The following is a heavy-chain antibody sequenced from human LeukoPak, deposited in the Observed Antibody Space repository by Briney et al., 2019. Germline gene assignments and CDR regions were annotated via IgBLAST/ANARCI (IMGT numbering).Heavy chain of an antibody. V-gene: IGHV1-46*03. D-gene: IGHD2-2*01. J-gene: IGHJ4*02. CDR1: GYTFTSYY. CDR3: ARDLYCSSTSCSYYFDY. CDR2: INPSGGST. Sequence: ASVKVSCKASGYTFTSYYMHWVRQAPGQGLECMGIINPSGGSTSYAQKFQGRVTMTRETSTSTVYMELSSLRSEDTAVYYCARDLYCSSTSCSYYFDYWGQGTLVTVSS.